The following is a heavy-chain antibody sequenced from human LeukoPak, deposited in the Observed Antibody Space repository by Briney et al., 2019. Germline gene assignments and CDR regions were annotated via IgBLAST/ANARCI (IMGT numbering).Heavy chain of an antibody. CDR2: IYPVDSDT. D-gene: IGHD5-24*01. J-gene: IGHJ4*02. V-gene: IGHV5-51*01. CDR3: AIDGYNSYRLDY. CDR1: GYTFTSYW. Sequence: GESLKISCQTSGYTFTSYWIAWVRQVPGKGLEWMGIIYPVDSDTRYSPSFQGQVTISADKSISTAYLQWSSLKASDTAMYYCAIDGYNSYRLDYWGQGTLVTVSS.